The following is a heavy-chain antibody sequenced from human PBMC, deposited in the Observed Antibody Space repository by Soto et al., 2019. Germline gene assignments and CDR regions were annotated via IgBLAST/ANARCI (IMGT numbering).Heavy chain of an antibody. CDR1: GDSINSGGYY. CDR3: DCDFKGYTSHPGSLEY. D-gene: IGHD3-16*02. V-gene: IGHV4-30-4*01. CDR2: IYYSGHT. Sequence: QVQLRESGPGLVKPSQTLSLTCTVSGDSINSGGYYWSWIRQPPGKGLEWIGCIYYSGHTYYNPYHQRRLSRSVVPAKTSFTQHPGTVTCANAAVYYWDCDFKGYTSHPGSLEYWGLGTLVTVSS. J-gene: IGHJ4*02.